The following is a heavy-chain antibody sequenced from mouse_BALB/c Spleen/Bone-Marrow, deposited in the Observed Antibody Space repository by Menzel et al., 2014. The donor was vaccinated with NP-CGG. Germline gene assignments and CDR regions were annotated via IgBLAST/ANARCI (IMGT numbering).Heavy chain of an antibody. CDR1: GYTFTVYT. CDR2: IHPNNGGS. Sequence: EVKLMESGPELVKPGASVKISCKTSGYTFTVYTMHWVKQSHGKSLEWIGGIHPNNGGSSYNQKFKGKATLTVDKSSSTAYMELRNLTSEDSAVYYCAALYGIVFDYWGQGTTLTVSS. J-gene: IGHJ2*01. D-gene: IGHD2-1*01. CDR3: AALYGIVFDY. V-gene: IGHV1-18*01.